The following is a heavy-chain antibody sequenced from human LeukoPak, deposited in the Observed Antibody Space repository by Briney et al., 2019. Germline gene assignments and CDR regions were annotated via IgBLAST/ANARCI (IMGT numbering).Heavy chain of an antibody. V-gene: IGHV1-18*01. CDR3: ARGAGLRFLEWLSGGYYYMDV. D-gene: IGHD3-3*01. Sequence: ASVKVSCKASGYTFTSYGISWVRQAPGQGLEWMGWISAYNGNTNYAQKLQGRVTMTTDTSTSTAYMELRSLRSDDTAVYYCARGAGLRFLEWLSGGYYYMDVWGKGTTVTVSS. CDR2: ISAYNGNT. J-gene: IGHJ6*03. CDR1: GYTFTSYG.